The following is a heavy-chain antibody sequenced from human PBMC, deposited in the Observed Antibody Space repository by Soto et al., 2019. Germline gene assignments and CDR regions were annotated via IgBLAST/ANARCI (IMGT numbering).Heavy chain of an antibody. CDR1: GYTFTSYD. CDR2: MNPNSGNT. J-gene: IGHJ6*03. V-gene: IGHV1-8*01. D-gene: IGHD3-3*01. Sequence: ASVKVSCKASGYTFTSYDINWVRQATGQGLEWMGWMNPNSGNTGYAQKFQGRVTMTRNTSISTAYMELSSLRSEDTAVYYCARTGRRYDFWSGYPYYYYYMDVWGKGTTVTVSS. CDR3: ARTGRRYDFWSGYPYYYYYMDV.